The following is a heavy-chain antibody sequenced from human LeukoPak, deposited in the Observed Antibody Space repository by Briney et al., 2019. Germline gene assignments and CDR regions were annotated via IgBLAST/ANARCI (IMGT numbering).Heavy chain of an antibody. Sequence: GGSLRLSCAASGFTFNSYSVNWLRHSPGKALEWLPSISSSSNYIYYAHSVKGRLTICRDNEKNSLYLKMNSLRAEDTAVYYCARSSYGERGRDYWGQGTLVTVSS. D-gene: IGHD5-18*01. CDR1: GFTFNSYS. V-gene: IGHV3-21*01. CDR2: ISSSSNYI. CDR3: ARSSYGERGRDY. J-gene: IGHJ4*02.